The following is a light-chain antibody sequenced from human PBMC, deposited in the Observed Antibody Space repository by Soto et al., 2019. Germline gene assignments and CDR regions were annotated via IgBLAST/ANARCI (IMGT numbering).Light chain of an antibody. V-gene: IGKV1-39*01. Sequence: DIQMTQSPSSLSASVGDIVTITSRSRPIIRNYFKWYQQHPEKAPKLLIYTASGLQGGVPSRFSGRGSGTDFTITISNLKPEDFATYCWQQTYSTPWTFGPGTKVEIK. CDR1: PIIRNY. CDR3: QQTYSTPWT. J-gene: IGKJ1*01. CDR2: TAS.